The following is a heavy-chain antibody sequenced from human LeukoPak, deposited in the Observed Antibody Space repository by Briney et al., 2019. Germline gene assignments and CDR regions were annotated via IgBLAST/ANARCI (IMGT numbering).Heavy chain of an antibody. J-gene: IGHJ5*01. CDR3: ARLTLTGVGGRGWFDS. CDR2: LPYDENVADRGIP. CDR1: GDSITNSGWS. Sequence: SETLSLTCFVSGDSITNSGWSWGWVRQPPGKGLEWIGTLPYDENVADRGIPSYHPSLTSRVTISADTSKNHLSLTVNSVTAADTASYYCARLTLTGVGGRGWFDSWGQGALVIVSS. D-gene: IGHD3-3*01. V-gene: IGHV4-39*02.